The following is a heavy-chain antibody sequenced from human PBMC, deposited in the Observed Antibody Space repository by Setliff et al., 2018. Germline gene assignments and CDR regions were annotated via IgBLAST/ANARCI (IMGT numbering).Heavy chain of an antibody. J-gene: IGHJ5*02. CDR1: GASLSSYY. CDR2: IYSSGNI. CDR3: ARDGPNCVTSSCPGAWFDP. D-gene: IGHD2-2*01. V-gene: IGHV4-4*09. Sequence: ETLSLTCTVSGASLSSYYRSWIRQPPGEGLEWIGYIYSSGNIKYNPSLKSRVTISLDTSKNQFSLKLSSVTAADTAVYYCARDGPNCVTSSCPGAWFDPWGQGILVTVSS.